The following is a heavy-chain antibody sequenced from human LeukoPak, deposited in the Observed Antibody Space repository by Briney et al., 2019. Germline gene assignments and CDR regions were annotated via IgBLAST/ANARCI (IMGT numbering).Heavy chain of an antibody. J-gene: IGHJ5*02. CDR2: IYTSGST. CDR3: AREGGSGSYYMDWFDP. Sequence: SETLSLTCTVSGGSISSYYWSWIRQPAGKGLEWIGRIYTSGSTNYNPSLKSRVTMPVDTSKNQFSLKLSSVTAADTAVYYCAREGGSGSYYMDWFDPWGQGTLVTVSS. D-gene: IGHD3-10*01. CDR1: GGSISSYY. V-gene: IGHV4-4*07.